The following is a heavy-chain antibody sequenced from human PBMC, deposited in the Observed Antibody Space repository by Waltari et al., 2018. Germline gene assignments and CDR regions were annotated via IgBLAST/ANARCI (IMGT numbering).Heavy chain of an antibody. CDR1: GYTFTSYD. D-gene: IGHD3-22*01. CDR3: ARSSYDSSGYYFPWFDP. V-gene: IGHV1-8*01. CDR2: MNPNSGNT. Sequence: QVQLVQSGAEVKKPGASVKVSCKASGYTFTSYDINWVRQATGPGLEWMGWMNPNSGNTGYAQKFQGRVTMTRNTSISTAYMELSSLRSEDTAVYYCARSSYDSSGYYFPWFDPWGQGTLVTVSS. J-gene: IGHJ5*02.